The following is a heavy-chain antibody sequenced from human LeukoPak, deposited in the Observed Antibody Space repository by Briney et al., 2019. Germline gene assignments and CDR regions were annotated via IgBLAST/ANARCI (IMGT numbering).Heavy chain of an antibody. D-gene: IGHD6-19*01. V-gene: IGHV3-30*18. CDR3: AKDPGDSAVAGTGY. CDR1: GFTFSSYG. CDR2: ISYDGSNK. J-gene: IGHJ4*02. Sequence: GGSLRLSCAASGFTFSSYGMHWVRQAPGKGLEWVAVISYDGSNKYYADSVKGRFTISRDNSKNTLYLQMYSLRAEDTAVYYCAKDPGDSAVAGTGYWGQGTLVTVSS.